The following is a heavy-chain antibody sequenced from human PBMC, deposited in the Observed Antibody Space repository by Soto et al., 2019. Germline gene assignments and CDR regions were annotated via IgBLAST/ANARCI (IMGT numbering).Heavy chain of an antibody. D-gene: IGHD2-15*01. CDR3: ARIDCTGGNCRPYAYYDMDV. V-gene: IGHV3-33*01. Sequence: PGGSLRLSCAASGFTFNTYGMHWVRQAPGRGPEWVAVIWYDGSIKYYADSVKGRFTISRDNSKNTLYLQMNSLRAEDTAVYYCARIDCTGGNCRPYAYYDMDVWGQGTTVTVSS. CDR1: GFTFNTYG. CDR2: IWYDGSIK. J-gene: IGHJ6*02.